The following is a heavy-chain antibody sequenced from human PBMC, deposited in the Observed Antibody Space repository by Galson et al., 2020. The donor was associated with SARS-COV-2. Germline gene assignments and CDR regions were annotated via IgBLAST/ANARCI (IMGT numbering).Heavy chain of an antibody. V-gene: IGHV1-2*02. CDR1: GYTFTDYY. J-gene: IGHJ4*02. CDR2: IHPTSGGT. D-gene: IGHD1-20*01. Sequence: ASVKVSCKASGYTFTDYYMHWVRQAPGQGVEWMGWIHPTSGGTNFAQRFQGRVTMTRDTSISTVYMAVSSLRDDDTAMYYCARDISGGSDYCGQGTLVTVSS. CDR3: ARDISGGSDY.